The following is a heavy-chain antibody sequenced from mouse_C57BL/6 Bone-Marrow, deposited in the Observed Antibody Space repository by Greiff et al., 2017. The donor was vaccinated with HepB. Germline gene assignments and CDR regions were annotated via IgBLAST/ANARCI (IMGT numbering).Heavy chain of an antibody. V-gene: IGHV1-82*01. Sequence: QVQLQQSGPELVKPGVSVKISCKASGYAFSSSWMNWVKQRPGKGLEWIGRIYPGDGDTNYNGKFKGKATLTADKSSSTAYMQLSSLTSEDSAVYFCARNGFDYWGQGTTLTVSS. CDR2: IYPGDGDT. CDR3: ARNGFDY. CDR1: GYAFSSSW. J-gene: IGHJ2*01.